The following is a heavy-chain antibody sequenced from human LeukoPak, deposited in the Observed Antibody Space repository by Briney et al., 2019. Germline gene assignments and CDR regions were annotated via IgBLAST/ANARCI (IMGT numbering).Heavy chain of an antibody. Sequence: GGSLRLSCAASGFTFRSSSMSWVRQAPGKGLEWAAFIGSFTGDIFYADSVKGRFTISRDNAKDSVYLQMDSLRVDDTAIYFCARDPYTGSMFDYWGHGTLVTVSS. V-gene: IGHV3-21*01. CDR2: IGSFTGDI. D-gene: IGHD1-26*01. CDR3: ARDPYTGSMFDY. CDR1: GFTFRSSS. J-gene: IGHJ4*01.